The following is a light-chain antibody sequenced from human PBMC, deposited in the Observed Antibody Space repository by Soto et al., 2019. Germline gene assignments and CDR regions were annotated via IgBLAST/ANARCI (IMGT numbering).Light chain of an antibody. Sequence: HVSLSPATLSPSNGDRVTITCRASKSISGWLAWYEQKPGKAPKLLIYAASSLQSGVPSRFRGSGSGTEFSFNITSLQPEDVATYYCQQYDDRPITFGQGTRLEIK. V-gene: IGKV1-5*01. CDR2: AAS. J-gene: IGKJ5*01. CDR3: QQYDDRPIT. CDR1: KSISGW.